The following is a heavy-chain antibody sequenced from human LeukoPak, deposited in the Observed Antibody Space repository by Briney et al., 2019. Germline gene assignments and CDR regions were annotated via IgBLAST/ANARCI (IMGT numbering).Heavy chain of an antibody. CDR1: GFTFSSYS. CDR3: ARAISGGIVVVVSEHYFDY. D-gene: IGHD2-15*01. CDR2: ISSSSSYI. J-gene: IGHJ4*02. V-gene: IGHV3-21*01. Sequence: PGGSLRLSCAASGFTFSSYSMNWVRQAPGKGLEWVSSISSSSSYIYYADSVKGRFTISRDNAKNSLYLQMNSLRAEDTAVYYCARAISGGIVVVVSEHYFDYWGQGTLVTVSS.